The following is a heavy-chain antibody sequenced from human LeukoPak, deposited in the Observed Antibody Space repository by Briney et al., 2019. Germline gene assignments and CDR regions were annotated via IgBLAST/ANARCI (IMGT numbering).Heavy chain of an antibody. Sequence: GGSLRLPCAASGFTFSSYSMNWVRQAPGKGLEWVSSISSSSSYIYYADSVKGRFTISRDNAKNSLYLQMNSLRAEDTAVYYCARDDILTGFDYWGQGTLVTVSS. CDR1: GFTFSSYS. D-gene: IGHD3-9*01. J-gene: IGHJ4*02. CDR3: ARDDILTGFDY. CDR2: ISSSSSYI. V-gene: IGHV3-21*01.